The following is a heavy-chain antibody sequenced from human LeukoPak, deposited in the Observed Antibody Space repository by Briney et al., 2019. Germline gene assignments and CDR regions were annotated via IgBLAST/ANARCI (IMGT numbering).Heavy chain of an antibody. V-gene: IGHV1-18*01. J-gene: IGHJ3*02. Sequence: GASVKVSCKASGYTFTSYGISWVRQAPGQGLEWMGWISAYNGNTNYAQKLQGRVTMTTDTSTSTAYMELRSLRSDDTAVYYCARVYVEMATMGAFDIWGQGTMATVSS. CDR2: ISAYNGNT. CDR1: GYTFTSYG. D-gene: IGHD5-24*01. CDR3: ARVYVEMATMGAFDI.